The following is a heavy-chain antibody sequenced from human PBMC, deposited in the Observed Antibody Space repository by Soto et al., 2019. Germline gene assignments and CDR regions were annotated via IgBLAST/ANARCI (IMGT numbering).Heavy chain of an antibody. D-gene: IGHD2-21*02. CDR1: GYTFTSYY. CDR3: ARGTSYCGGDCYSLPSYSYAMDV. J-gene: IGHJ6*02. Sequence: ASVKVSCKASGYTFTSYYMHWVRQAPGQGLEWMGIINPSGGSTSYAQKFQGRVTMTRDTSTSTVYMELSSLRSEDTAVYYCARGTSYCGGDCYSLPSYSYAMDVWGPGTTVTLSS. V-gene: IGHV1-46*01. CDR2: INPSGGST.